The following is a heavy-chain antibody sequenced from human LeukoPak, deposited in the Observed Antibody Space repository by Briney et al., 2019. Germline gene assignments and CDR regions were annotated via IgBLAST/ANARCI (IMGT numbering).Heavy chain of an antibody. CDR1: GFTFSTYA. D-gene: IGHD5-12*01. J-gene: IGHJ4*02. CDR2: ISGSAGIT. V-gene: IGHV3-23*01. CDR3: AKDPRVATIEIFDY. Sequence: GGSLRLSCVASGFTFSTYAMSWVRQAPGKGLEWVSSISGSAGITYYADSVKGRFTISRDNSKNTLYLQMNSLRAEDTAVYYCAKDPRVATIEIFDYWGQGTLVTVSS.